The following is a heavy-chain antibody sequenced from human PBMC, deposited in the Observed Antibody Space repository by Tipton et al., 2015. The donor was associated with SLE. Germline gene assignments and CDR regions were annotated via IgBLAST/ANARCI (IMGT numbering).Heavy chain of an antibody. CDR1: GGSISSYY. V-gene: IGHV4-59*01. J-gene: IGHJ4*02. CDR2: IYYSGST. D-gene: IGHD4-11*01. Sequence: LRLSCTVSGGSISSYYWSWIRQPPGKGLEWIGYIYYSGSTNYNPSLKSRVPISVDTSKNQFSLKLSPVTAADTAGYYCARWAGPTVNFDYWGQGTLVTVSS. CDR3: ARWAGPTVNFDY.